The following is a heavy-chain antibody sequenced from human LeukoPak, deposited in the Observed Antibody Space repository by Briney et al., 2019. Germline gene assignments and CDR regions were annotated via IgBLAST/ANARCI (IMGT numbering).Heavy chain of an antibody. CDR2: IYYSGST. CDR3: ARVYDFCSGYYRSYAFDI. V-gene: IGHV4-59*01. J-gene: IGHJ3*02. D-gene: IGHD3-3*01. Sequence: SETLSLTCTVSGGSISSYYWSWLRQPPGKGLEWIGYIYYSGSTNYNPSLKSRVTISVDKSKNQFSLKLSSVTAADTAVYYCARVYDFCSGYYRSYAFDIWGQGTMVTVSS. CDR1: GGSISSYY.